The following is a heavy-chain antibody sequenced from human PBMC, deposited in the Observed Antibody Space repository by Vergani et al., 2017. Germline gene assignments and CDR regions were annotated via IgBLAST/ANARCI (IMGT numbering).Heavy chain of an antibody. D-gene: IGHD4-17*01. V-gene: IGHV3-23*01. CDR2: ISGSGGST. J-gene: IGHJ3*01. Sequence: EVQLLESGGGVVQPGGSLRVSCEASGFTFSSYAMSWVRQAPGKGLEWVGAISGSGGSTYYAESVKGRFTITRDNAKTTLYLQMNSLRAEETAVYYCAKRPFTLGRPLGGDYWGQGTMVTVSS. CDR3: AKRPFTLGRPLGGDY. CDR1: GFTFSSYA.